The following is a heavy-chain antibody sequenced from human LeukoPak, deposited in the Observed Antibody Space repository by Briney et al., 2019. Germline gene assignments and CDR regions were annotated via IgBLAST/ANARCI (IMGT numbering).Heavy chain of an antibody. Sequence: GGSLRLSCAASGFTFNGYWMSWVRQAPGKGLEWVAVISYDGSNKYYADSVKGRFTISRDNSKNTLYLQMNSLRAEDTAVYYCAKALNYYDRNRAHDAFDIWGQGTMVTVSS. J-gene: IGHJ3*02. CDR2: ISYDGSNK. CDR1: GFTFNGYW. V-gene: IGHV3-30*18. D-gene: IGHD3-22*01. CDR3: AKALNYYDRNRAHDAFDI.